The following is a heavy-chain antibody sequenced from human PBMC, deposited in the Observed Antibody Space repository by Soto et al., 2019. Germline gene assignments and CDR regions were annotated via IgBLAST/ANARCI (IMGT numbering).Heavy chain of an antibody. CDR2: IYPGDSDT. J-gene: IGHJ4*02. D-gene: IGHD3-22*01. Sequence: GESLKISSKGSGYSFTSYWIGWVRQMPGKGLEWMGIIYPGDSDTRYSPSFQGQVTISADKSISTAYLQWSSLKASDTAMYYCARCSTNYERSGYFWYFDYWGQGTLVTVSS. CDR3: ARCSTNYERSGYFWYFDY. V-gene: IGHV5-51*01. CDR1: GYSFTSYW.